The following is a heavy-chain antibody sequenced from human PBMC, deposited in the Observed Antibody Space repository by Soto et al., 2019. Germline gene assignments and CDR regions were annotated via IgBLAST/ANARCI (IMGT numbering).Heavy chain of an antibody. V-gene: IGHV3-23*01. Sequence: EVQLLESGGGWVQPGGSLRLSCAASGFTFSSYDMSWVRQAPGKGLEWVSAISGRGGSSYYADSVKGRFTISRDNSKNMLYVQMNSLRSEDTAIYYCAKEDDAWTNGYFYIWGQGTLVTVSS. CDR2: ISGRGGSS. J-gene: IGHJ3*02. CDR1: GFTFSSYD. CDR3: AKEDDAWTNGYFYI. D-gene: IGHD2-8*01.